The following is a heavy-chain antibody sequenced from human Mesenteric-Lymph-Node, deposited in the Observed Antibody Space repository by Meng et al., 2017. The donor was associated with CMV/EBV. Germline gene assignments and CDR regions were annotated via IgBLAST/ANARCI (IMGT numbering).Heavy chain of an antibody. CDR1: VYTFTSYY. CDR2: INPSGGST. CDR3: ARVRALEKGYYYYGMDV. J-gene: IGHJ6*02. V-gene: IGHV1-46*01. Sequence: ASVKVSCKASVYTFTSYYMHWVRQAPGQGLEWMGLINPSGGSTTYAQRFQGRVTLTRDTSTGTVYMELNSLRSEDTAVYFCARVRALEKGYYYYGMDVWGQGTTVTVSS.